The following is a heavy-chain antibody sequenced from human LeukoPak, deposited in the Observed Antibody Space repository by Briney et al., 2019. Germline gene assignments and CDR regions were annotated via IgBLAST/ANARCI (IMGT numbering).Heavy chain of an antibody. J-gene: IGHJ4*02. CDR1: GFTFSFYG. D-gene: IGHD6-6*01. V-gene: IGHV3-30*02. CDR3: VKDPGSSSSLGGFDY. Sequence: PGGSLRLSCAASGFTFSFYGMHWVRQAPGKGLEWVAFMRYDGSNEYYADSVKGRFTISRDNSKSTLYLQMHSLRPEDTGVFYCVKDPGSSSSLGGFDYWGQGTLVTVSS. CDR2: MRYDGSNE.